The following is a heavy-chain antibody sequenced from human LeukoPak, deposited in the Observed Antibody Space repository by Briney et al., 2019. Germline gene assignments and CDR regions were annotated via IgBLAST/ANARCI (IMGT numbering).Heavy chain of an antibody. D-gene: IGHD6-13*01. CDR2: IKEDGSEK. Sequence: GGSPRLSCAASGFTFSRHWMTWVRQAPGKGLEWVANIKEDGSEKYYVDSVKGRFTISRDNAKNSLCLQMNSLRAEDTAVYYCARVVLYYSYMDVWGKGTTVTVSS. V-gene: IGHV3-7*01. J-gene: IGHJ6*03. CDR3: ARVVLYYSYMDV. CDR1: GFTFSRHW.